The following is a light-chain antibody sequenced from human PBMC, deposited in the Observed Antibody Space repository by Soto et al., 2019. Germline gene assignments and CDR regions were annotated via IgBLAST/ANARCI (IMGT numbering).Light chain of an antibody. CDR3: QQYGSSPSWT. J-gene: IGKJ1*01. Sequence: EIVLTQSPDTLSLCPGERATLSCRASQSVSSSDLAWYQQKPGQAPRLLIYGAFSRATGIPDRFSGSGSGTDFTLTISRVEPEDFALYYCQQYGSSPSWTFGQGTKVDIK. V-gene: IGKV3-20*01. CDR1: QSVSSSD. CDR2: GAF.